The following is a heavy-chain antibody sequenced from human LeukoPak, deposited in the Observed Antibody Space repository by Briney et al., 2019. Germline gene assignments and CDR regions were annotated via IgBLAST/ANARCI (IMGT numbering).Heavy chain of an antibody. CDR3: AKELGDSSGYSFDY. CDR1: GFTFSSYS. D-gene: IGHD3-22*01. Sequence: PGGSLRLSCAASGFTFSSYSMNWVRQAPGKGLEWVSSISSSSSYIYYADSVKGRFTISRDNAKNSLYLQMNSLRAEDTAVYYCAKELGDSSGYSFDYWGQGTLVTVSS. J-gene: IGHJ4*02. CDR2: ISSSSSYI. V-gene: IGHV3-21*04.